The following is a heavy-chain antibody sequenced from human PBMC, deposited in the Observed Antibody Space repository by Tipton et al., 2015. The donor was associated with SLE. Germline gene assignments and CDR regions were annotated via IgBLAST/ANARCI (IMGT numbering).Heavy chain of an antibody. Sequence: SLRLSCAASGFTFSSYAMTWVRQAPGKGLEWVSAISGSGISTYYADSVKGRFTISRDNSKNTLYLQMNSLRAEDTAVYYCAKYLYSGSYASFDPWGQGVLVTVSS. CDR1: GFTFSSYA. CDR2: ISGSGIST. CDR3: AKYLYSGSYASFDP. D-gene: IGHD1-26*01. V-gene: IGHV3-23*01. J-gene: IGHJ5*02.